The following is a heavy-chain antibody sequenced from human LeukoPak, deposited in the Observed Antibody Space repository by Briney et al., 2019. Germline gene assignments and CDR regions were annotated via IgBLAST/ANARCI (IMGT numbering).Heavy chain of an antibody. J-gene: IGHJ3*02. CDR2: IYYSGST. Sequence: SETLSLTCTVSGGSISSYYWSWLRQPPGKGLEWIVYIYYSGSTNYNPSLKSRVTISVDTSKNQFSLKLSSVTAADTAVYYCARVQGRDGYNFGAFDIWGQGTMVTVSS. D-gene: IGHD5-24*01. CDR1: GGSISSYY. V-gene: IGHV4-59*01. CDR3: ARVQGRDGYNFGAFDI.